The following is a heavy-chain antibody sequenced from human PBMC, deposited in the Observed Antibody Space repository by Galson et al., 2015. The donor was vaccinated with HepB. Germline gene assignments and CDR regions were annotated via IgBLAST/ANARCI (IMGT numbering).Heavy chain of an antibody. V-gene: IGHV3-21*01. D-gene: IGHD3-10*01. J-gene: IGHJ4*02. CDR2: ISSSSSYI. Sequence: SLRLSCAASGFTFSSYSMNWVRQAPGKGLEWVSSISSSSSYIYYADSVKGRFTISRDNAKNSLYLQMNSPRAEDTAVYYCARDLWGFGDRYFDYWGQGTLVTVSS. CDR3: ARDLWGFGDRYFDY. CDR1: GFTFSSYS.